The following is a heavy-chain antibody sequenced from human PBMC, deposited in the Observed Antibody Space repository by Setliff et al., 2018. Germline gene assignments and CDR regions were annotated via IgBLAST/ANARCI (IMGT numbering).Heavy chain of an antibody. V-gene: IGHV3-23*03. D-gene: IGHD1-7*01. CDR2: ISPSSGDRST. Sequence: PGGSLRLSCAASGFTFSDSYMSWIRQAPGKGLEWISYISPSSGDRSTFYTDSVKGRFIIYRDSSKNTLYMQMNSLRAGDTAVYYCAKPRVELRWGFESWGQGTLVTVSS. J-gene: IGHJ4*02. CDR1: GFTFSDSY. CDR3: AKPRVELRWGFES.